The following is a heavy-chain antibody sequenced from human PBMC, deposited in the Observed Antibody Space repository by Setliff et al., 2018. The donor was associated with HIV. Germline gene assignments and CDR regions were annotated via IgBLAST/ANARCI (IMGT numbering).Heavy chain of an antibody. Sequence: PSETLSLTCIVSGDAISNGLYWGWIRQPPGKGLEWIGTVSDSGSGHYNPPLNSRVTISVDTSKNQLSLKLTSVTAADTGVYYCAREERSNWSYDRFYYFGLDVWGQGTTVTVSS. CDR2: VSDSGSG. V-gene: IGHV4-38-2*02. D-gene: IGHD6-13*01. J-gene: IGHJ6*01. CDR3: AREERSNWSYDRFYYFGLDV. CDR1: GDAISNGLY.